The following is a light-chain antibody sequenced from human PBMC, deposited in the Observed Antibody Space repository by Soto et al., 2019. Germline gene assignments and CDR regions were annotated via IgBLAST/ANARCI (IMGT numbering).Light chain of an antibody. CDR2: DVS. Sequence: QSVLTQPASVAGSPGQSITISCTENSSDVGGYNYVSWYQQHPGKAPKLMIYDVSNRPSGVSNRFSGSKSGNTASLTISGLQAEDEADYYCSSYTSSSTLDVFGTGTKVTVL. CDR1: SSDVGGYNY. J-gene: IGLJ1*01. V-gene: IGLV2-14*01. CDR3: SSYTSSSTLDV.